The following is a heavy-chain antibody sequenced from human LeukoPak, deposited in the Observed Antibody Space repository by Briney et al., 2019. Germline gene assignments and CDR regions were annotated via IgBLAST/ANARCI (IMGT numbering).Heavy chain of an antibody. J-gene: IGHJ6*02. V-gene: IGHV3-23*01. CDR1: GFTFNNYA. CDR3: AKHMGESEYYGMDA. CDR2: ISGSVVST. Sequence: GGSLRLSCAASGFTFNNYAMSWVRQAPGKGLEWVSTISGSVVSTYYADSVKGRFTISRDNSKNTLYLQMNSLRAEDTAVYYCAKHMGESEYYGMDAWGQGTTVTVSS. D-gene: IGHD3-16*01.